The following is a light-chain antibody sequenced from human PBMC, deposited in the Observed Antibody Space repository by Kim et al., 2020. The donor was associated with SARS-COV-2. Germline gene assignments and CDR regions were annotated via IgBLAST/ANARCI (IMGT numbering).Light chain of an antibody. CDR3: QKYDSAPQT. CDR1: QCIANY. Sequence: VGDKVTITCRASQCIANYLAWYQQRPGKVPNLLIYASSVLQSGVPSRFSGSGFGTVFTLTISSLQPEDAATYYCQKYDSAPQTFGQGTKVEI. V-gene: IGKV1-27*01. CDR2: ASS. J-gene: IGKJ1*01.